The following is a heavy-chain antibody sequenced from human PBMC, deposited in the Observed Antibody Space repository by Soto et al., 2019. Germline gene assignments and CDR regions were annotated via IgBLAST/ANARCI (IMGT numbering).Heavy chain of an antibody. J-gene: IGHJ4*02. D-gene: IGHD3-10*01. CDR2: IKQDGREE. CDR1: GFTFSTYG. V-gene: IGHV3-7*04. Sequence: EVQLVESGGGLVQPGGSLRLSCAASGFTFSTYGMSWVRQAPGEGLEWVSNIKQDGREEYNVDSVKGRFTTSSDNAKYTLYLQMNSLSGEDPAVYYCARTHGAYYAWDYWGQGTLVTVSS. CDR3: ARTHGAYYAWDY.